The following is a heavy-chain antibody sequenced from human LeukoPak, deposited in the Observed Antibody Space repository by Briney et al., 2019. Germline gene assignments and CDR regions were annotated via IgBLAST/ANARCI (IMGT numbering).Heavy chain of an antibody. D-gene: IGHD3-10*01. CDR3: AKEPLWFRELLDDAFDI. J-gene: IGHJ3*02. CDR1: GFTFSSYA. CDR2: ISGSGGST. Sequence: GGSLRLSCAASGFTFSSYAMSWVRQAPGKGLEWVSAISGSGGSTYYADSVKGRFTISRDNSKNTLYLQMNSLGAEDTAVYYCAKEPLWFRELLDDAFDIWGQGTMVTVSS. V-gene: IGHV3-23*01.